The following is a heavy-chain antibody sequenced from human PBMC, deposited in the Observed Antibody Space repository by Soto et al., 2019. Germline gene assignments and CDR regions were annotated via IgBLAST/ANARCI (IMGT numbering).Heavy chain of an antibody. J-gene: IGHJ6*02. Sequence: QVQLVQSGGEVKKPGASVKVSCKTSGYSFTTYGITWVRQAPGQGLEWMGWISAYNGNTNYAQKLQGRVTMTTDTSTSTAYMELTSLKSEDTAVYYCARECPAPFYFYGMDVWGQGSTVTVSS. V-gene: IGHV1-18*01. CDR3: ARECPAPFYFYGMDV. CDR1: GYSFTTYG. CDR2: ISAYNGNT.